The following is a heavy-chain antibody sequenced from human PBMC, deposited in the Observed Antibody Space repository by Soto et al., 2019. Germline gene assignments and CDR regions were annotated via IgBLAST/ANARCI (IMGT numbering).Heavy chain of an antibody. CDR3: ERNQGGGSYPAAFDI. CDR1: GFTFSSYG. D-gene: IGHD1-26*01. V-gene: IGHV3-30*03. CDR2: ISYDGSNK. J-gene: IGHJ3*02. Sequence: QVQLVESGGGVVQPGRSLRLSCAASGFTFSSYGMHWVRQAPGKGLEWVAVISYDGSNKYYADSVNGRFTISKDNYKNSLYLQMNSLRAEDTAVYYCERNQGGGSYPAAFDIWGQGTMVTVSS.